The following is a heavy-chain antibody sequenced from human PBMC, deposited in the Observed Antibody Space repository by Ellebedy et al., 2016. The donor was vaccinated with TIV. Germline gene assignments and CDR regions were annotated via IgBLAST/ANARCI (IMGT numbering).Heavy chain of an antibody. V-gene: IGHV3-21*04. CDR3: AGGISVAGTSLGF. J-gene: IGHJ4*02. D-gene: IGHD6-19*01. Sequence: GESLKISCEASGFTFSTFWMNWVRQAPGKGLEWVSTISVTSHTHYADSVEGRFIISRDNSKNTVYLHMDSLRVEDTAVYYCAGGISVAGTSLGFWGQGTLVTVSS. CDR2: ISVTSHT. CDR1: GFTFSTFW.